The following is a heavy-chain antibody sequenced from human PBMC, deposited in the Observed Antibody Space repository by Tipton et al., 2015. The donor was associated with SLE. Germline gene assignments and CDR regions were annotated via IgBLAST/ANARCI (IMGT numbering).Heavy chain of an antibody. D-gene: IGHD3-16*01. V-gene: IGHV4-59*01. J-gene: IGHJ2*01. CDR3: ARDLGAGWGGHWYFDL. Sequence: TLSLTCTVSGGSISSYYWSWIRQPPGRELEWIGYIYHSGSTNYNPSLKSRVTMSVDTSKNQFSLKLSSVTTADTAVYYCARDLGAGWGGHWYFDLWGRGTL. CDR1: GGSISSYY. CDR2: IYHSGST.